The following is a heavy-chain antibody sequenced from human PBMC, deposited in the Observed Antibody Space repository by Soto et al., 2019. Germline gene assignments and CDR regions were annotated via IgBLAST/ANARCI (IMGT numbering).Heavy chain of an antibody. CDR2: IYYSGST. D-gene: IGHD3-10*01. Sequence: SETLSLTCTVSGGSISSGDYYWSWIRQPPGKGLEWIGNIYYSGSTYYNPSLKSRVTISVDTSKKQFPLKLSSVTAADTAVYYCASRKSSPYFDYWGQGTLVTISS. V-gene: IGHV4-30-4*01. J-gene: IGHJ4*02. CDR1: GGSISSGDYY. CDR3: ASRKSSPYFDY.